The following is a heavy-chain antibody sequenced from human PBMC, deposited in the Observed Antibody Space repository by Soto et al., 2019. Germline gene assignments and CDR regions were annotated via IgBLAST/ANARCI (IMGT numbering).Heavy chain of an antibody. CDR1: GGTFSSYA. V-gene: IGHV1-69*13. CDR2: IIPIFGTA. CDR3: ARRCSGGSCYSYYYYGMDV. J-gene: IGHJ6*02. Sequence: SVKVSCKXSGGTFSSYAISWVRQAPGQGLKWMGGIIPIFGTANYAQKFQGRVTITADESTSTAYMELSSLRSEDTAVYYCARRCSGGSCYSYYYYGMDVWGQGTTVTVS. D-gene: IGHD2-15*01.